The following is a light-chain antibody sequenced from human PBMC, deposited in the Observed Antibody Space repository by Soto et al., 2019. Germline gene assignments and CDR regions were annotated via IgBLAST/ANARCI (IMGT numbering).Light chain of an antibody. CDR3: QQYNYWPSFT. CDR2: DAS. Sequence: EIVMTQSPATLSVSPGERATLSCRASQSVNSNLAWYQQKPGQAPRLLIYDASTRATGIPARFSGSGSGTEFTLTISSLQSEDFAIYYCQQYNYWPSFTFGPGTTVHIK. V-gene: IGKV3-15*01. J-gene: IGKJ3*01. CDR1: QSVNSN.